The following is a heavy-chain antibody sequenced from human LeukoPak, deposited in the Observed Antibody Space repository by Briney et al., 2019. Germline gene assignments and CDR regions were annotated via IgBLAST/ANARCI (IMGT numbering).Heavy chain of an antibody. Sequence: ASVKVSCKASGYTFTGYYMHWVRQAPGQGLEWMGWINPNSGGTNYAQKFQGRVTMTRDTSISTAYMELSRLRSDDTAVYYCARDAHDIVVVVAATYFDCWGQGTLVTVSS. CDR2: INPNSGGT. V-gene: IGHV1-2*02. D-gene: IGHD2-15*01. CDR1: GYTFTGYY. J-gene: IGHJ4*02. CDR3: ARDAHDIVVVVAATYFDC.